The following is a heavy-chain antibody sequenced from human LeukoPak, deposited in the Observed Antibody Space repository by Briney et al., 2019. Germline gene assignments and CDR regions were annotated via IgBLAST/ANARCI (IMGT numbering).Heavy chain of an antibody. D-gene: IGHD6-13*01. CDR1: GGTFSSYA. Sequence: ASVKVSCKASGGTFSSYAISWVRQAPGQGLEWMGGIIPIFGTANYAQKFQGRVTFTADKSTSTAYMELSSLRSEDTAVYYCARSSIIAAAGPYYFDYWGQGTLVTVSS. CDR3: ARSSIIAAAGPYYFDY. V-gene: IGHV1-69*06. J-gene: IGHJ4*02. CDR2: IIPIFGTA.